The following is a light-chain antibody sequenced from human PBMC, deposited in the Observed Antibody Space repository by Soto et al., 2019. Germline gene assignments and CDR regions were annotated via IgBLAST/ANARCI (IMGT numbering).Light chain of an antibody. J-gene: IGLJ1*01. V-gene: IGLV2-14*03. CDR1: ISDVGGYNY. Sequence: QSVLTQPASVSGSPGRSITIPCTGTISDVGGYNYVSWYQQHPGRAPKLMIYEVTNRPSGVSNRFSGSKSGNTASLTISGLQAEDEADYYCGSYTSSSTQVFGSGTKVTVL. CDR2: EVT. CDR3: GSYTSSSTQV.